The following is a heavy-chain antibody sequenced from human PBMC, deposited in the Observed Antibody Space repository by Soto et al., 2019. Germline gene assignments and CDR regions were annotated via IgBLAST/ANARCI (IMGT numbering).Heavy chain of an antibody. V-gene: IGHV3-23*01. D-gene: IGHD3-22*01. CDR1: GFTFSSYA. Sequence: PGGSLRLSCAASGFTFSSYAMSWVRQAPGKGLEWVSSMSGRGGSTYYADSVKGRFTISRGNSKNTLYLQMNSLRAEDTAVYYCAKDGRYVYYDSSGYHYFDYWGQGTLVTVSS. CDR3: AKDGRYVYYDSSGYHYFDY. J-gene: IGHJ4*02. CDR2: MSGRGGST.